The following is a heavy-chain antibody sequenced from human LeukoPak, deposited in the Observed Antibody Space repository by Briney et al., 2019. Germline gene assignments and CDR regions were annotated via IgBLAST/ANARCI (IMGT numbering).Heavy chain of an antibody. V-gene: IGHV1-18*01. CDR2: ISVYNGNT. CDR1: GYTFRRYG. D-gene: IGHD2-2*01. J-gene: IGHJ4*02. Sequence: GASVTVSCKASGYTFRRYGISWVRQAPGQGLEWMGWISVYNGNTNYAQKLQDRVTITTDTSTSTAYMELRSLRSDYTAVYYCARLTGYDEYPDYWGQGTLVTVSS. CDR3: ARLTGYDEYPDY.